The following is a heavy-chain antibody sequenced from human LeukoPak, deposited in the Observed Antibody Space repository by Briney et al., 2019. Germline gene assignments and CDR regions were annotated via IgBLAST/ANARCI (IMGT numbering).Heavy chain of an antibody. CDR2: IYTSGST. Sequence: SETLSLTCTVSGGSISSGSYYWSWIRQPAGKGLEWIGRIYTSGSTNYNPSLKSRVTISVDTSKNQFSLKLSSVTAADTAVYYCARGSYCGGDCYSVHSQVDYWGQGTLVTVSS. V-gene: IGHV4-61*02. CDR3: ARGSYCGGDCYSVHSQVDY. CDR1: GGSISSGSYY. D-gene: IGHD2-21*01. J-gene: IGHJ4*02.